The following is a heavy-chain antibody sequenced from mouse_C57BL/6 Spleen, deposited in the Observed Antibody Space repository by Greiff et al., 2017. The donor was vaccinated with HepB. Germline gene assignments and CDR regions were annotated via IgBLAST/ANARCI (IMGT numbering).Heavy chain of an antibody. V-gene: IGHV7-3*01. Sequence: EVQVVESGGGLVQPGGSLSLSCAASGFTFTDYYMSWVRQPPVKALEWLGFIRNKANGYTTEYSASVKGRFTISRDNSQSILYLQMNALRAEDSATYYCARYSWYFDVWGTGTTVTVSS. CDR2: IRNKANGYTT. CDR3: ARYSWYFDV. J-gene: IGHJ1*03. CDR1: GFTFTDYY.